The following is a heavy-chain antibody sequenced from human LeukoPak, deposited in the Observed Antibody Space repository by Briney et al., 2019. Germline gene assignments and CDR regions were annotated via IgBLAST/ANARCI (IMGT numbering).Heavy chain of an antibody. D-gene: IGHD3-10*01. CDR1: GYIFTDYY. Sequence: ASVKVSCKASGYIFTDYYMHWVRQAPGQGLEWMGWINPNSGGINNAQKFQGRVTMTRDTSISTAYMELNSLRSDDTAVYYCARDDYGSGSYSYWGQGILVTVSS. CDR2: INPNSGGI. V-gene: IGHV1-2*02. CDR3: ARDDYGSGSYSY. J-gene: IGHJ4*02.